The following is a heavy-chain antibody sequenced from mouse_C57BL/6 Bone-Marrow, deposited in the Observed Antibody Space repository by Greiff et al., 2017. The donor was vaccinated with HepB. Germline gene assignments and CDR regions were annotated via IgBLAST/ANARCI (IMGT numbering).Heavy chain of an antibody. J-gene: IGHJ2*01. CDR2: INPGSGGT. CDR1: GYTFTGYW. Sequence: QVQLQQSGAELMKPGASVKLSCKATGYTFTGYWIEWVKQRPGQGLEWIGVINPGSGGTNYNEKFKGKATLTADKSSSTAYMQLSSLTSEDSAVYFCARWNYGSSHWGQGTTLTVSS. D-gene: IGHD1-1*01. CDR3: ARWNYGSSH. V-gene: IGHV1-54*01.